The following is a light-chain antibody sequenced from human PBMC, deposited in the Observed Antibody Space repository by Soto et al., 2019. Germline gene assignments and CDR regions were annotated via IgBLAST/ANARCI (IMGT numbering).Light chain of an antibody. Sequence: QSALTQPASVSGSPGQSITISCTGTSSDVGSYNYVSWYQQHPGKAPKLMIYEVNNRPSGVSNRFSGSKSGNTASLTISGLQAEDEANYSCSSYTRISTRVFGGGTQLTVL. CDR1: SSDVGSYNY. V-gene: IGLV2-14*01. J-gene: IGLJ3*02. CDR2: EVN. CDR3: SSYTRISTRV.